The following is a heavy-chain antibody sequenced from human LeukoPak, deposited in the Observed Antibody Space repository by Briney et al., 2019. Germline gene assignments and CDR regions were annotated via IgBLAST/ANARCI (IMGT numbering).Heavy chain of an antibody. CDR2: INPNSGGT. Sequence: GASVNLSCKASGYTFTGYYMHWVRQAPGQGLEWMGRINPNSGGTNYAQKFQGRVTMTRDTSISTAYMELSRMRSDDTAVYYCARDPTVGYSSGWYFNWFDPWGQGTGVTVSS. CDR1: GYTFTGYY. CDR3: ARDPTVGYSSGWYFNWFDP. D-gene: IGHD6-19*01. J-gene: IGHJ5*02. V-gene: IGHV1-2*06.